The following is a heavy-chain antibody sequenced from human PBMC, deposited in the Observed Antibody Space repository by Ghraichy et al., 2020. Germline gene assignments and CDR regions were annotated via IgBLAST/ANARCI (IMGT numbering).Heavy chain of an antibody. CDR1: GYTFTSYG. J-gene: IGHJ4*02. V-gene: IGHV1-18*01. CDR2: ISAYNGNT. Sequence: ASVKVSCKASGYTFTSYGISWVRQAPGQGLEWMGWISAYNGNTNYAQKLQGRVTMTTDTSTSTAYMELRSLRSDDTAVYYCARDPYDFWSGYLGSVLEFGYWGQGTLVTVSS. CDR3: ARDPYDFWSGYLGSVLEFGY. D-gene: IGHD3-3*01.